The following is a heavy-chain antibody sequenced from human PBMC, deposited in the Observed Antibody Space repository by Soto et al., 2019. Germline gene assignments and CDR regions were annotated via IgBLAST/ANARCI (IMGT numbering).Heavy chain of an antibody. V-gene: IGHV3-33*06. Sequence: PGGSLRLSCSASGFTFSSYGMHWVRQAPGKGLEWVAVIWYDGSNKYYADSVKGRFTISRDNSKNTLYLRMNSLRAEDTAVYYCAKADSHYYDSSGYDYWGQGTLVTVSS. D-gene: IGHD3-22*01. CDR1: GFTFSSYG. CDR3: AKADSHYYDSSGYDY. CDR2: IWYDGSNK. J-gene: IGHJ4*02.